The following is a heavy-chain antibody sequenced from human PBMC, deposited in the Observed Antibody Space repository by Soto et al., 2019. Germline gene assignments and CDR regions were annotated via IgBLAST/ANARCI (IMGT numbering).Heavy chain of an antibody. J-gene: IGHJ4*02. CDR1: GGSISSGDYY. CDR3: AKERRLAYSSSLVDY. V-gene: IGHV4-30-4*01. CDR2: IYYSGGT. D-gene: IGHD6-13*01. Sequence: QVQLQESGPGLVKPSQTLSLTCTVSGGSISSGDYYWSWIRQPPGKGLEWIGYIYYSGGTYYNPSLQSRTAISIDTSNNQFSLNLSSVTAADTAVYFCAKERRLAYSSSLVDYWGQGTLVTVSS.